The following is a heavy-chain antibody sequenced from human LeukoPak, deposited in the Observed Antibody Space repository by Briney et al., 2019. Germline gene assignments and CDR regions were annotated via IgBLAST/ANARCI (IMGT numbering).Heavy chain of an antibody. Sequence: ASVKVSCKASGYTFTSYYMHWVRQAPGQGLEWMGIINPSGGSTSYAQKFQGRVTMNRDTSTSTVYMELSSLRSEDTAVYYCASPGRRNDAFDIWGQGTMVTVSS. CDR2: INPSGGST. CDR1: GYTFTSYY. J-gene: IGHJ3*02. CDR3: ASPGRRNDAFDI. D-gene: IGHD1-26*01. V-gene: IGHV1-46*03.